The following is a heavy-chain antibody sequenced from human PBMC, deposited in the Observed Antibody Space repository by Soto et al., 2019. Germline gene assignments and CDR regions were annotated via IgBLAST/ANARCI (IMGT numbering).Heavy chain of an antibody. Sequence: GGSLRLSCAASGFTFSSYGMHWVRQAPGKGLEWVAVISYDGSNKYYADSVKGRFTISRGNSKNTLYLQMNSLRAEDTAVYYCAKDSQPCSGGSCYPIVVVLSYYYGMDVWGQGTTVTVSS. CDR3: AKDSQPCSGGSCYPIVVVLSYYYGMDV. J-gene: IGHJ6*02. V-gene: IGHV3-30*18. D-gene: IGHD2-15*01. CDR2: ISYDGSNK. CDR1: GFTFSSYG.